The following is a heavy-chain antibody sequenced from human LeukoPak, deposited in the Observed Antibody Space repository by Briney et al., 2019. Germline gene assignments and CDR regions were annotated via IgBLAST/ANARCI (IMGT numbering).Heavy chain of an antibody. CDR1: GGSISRYY. V-gene: IGHV4-59*01. CDR3: ARDSRYCSSTSCSYNWFDP. J-gene: IGHJ5*02. CDR2: IYYSGSA. D-gene: IGHD2-2*01. Sequence: PSETLSLTCTVSGGSISRYYWSWIRQPPGKGLAWIGYIYYSGSANYNPSLKSRVNISVDTSKNQFSLKLSSVTAADTAVYYCARDSRYCSSTSCSYNWFDPWGQGTLVTVSS.